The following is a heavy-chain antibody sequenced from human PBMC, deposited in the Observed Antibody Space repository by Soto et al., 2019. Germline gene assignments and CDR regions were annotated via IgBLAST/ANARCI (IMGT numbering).Heavy chain of an antibody. CDR1: DDSTNSDKYY. CDR3: ARLEGLATISYYFDF. D-gene: IGHD5-12*01. J-gene: IGHJ4*02. V-gene: IGHV4-39*01. CDR2: IYYRGNA. Sequence: SETLSLTCSVSDDSTNSDKYYWRWTRQPPGKGLEWIGSIYYRGNAYYNPSHQTRVTITLDKSKSQFSLMLNSVTAADSAVYLCARLEGLATISYYFDFWGPGALVTVSS.